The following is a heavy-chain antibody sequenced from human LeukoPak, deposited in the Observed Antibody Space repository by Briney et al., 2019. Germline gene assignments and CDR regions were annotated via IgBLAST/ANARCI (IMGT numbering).Heavy chain of an antibody. CDR1: GFTFSSYS. J-gene: IGHJ5*02. CDR2: ISSSSSYI. V-gene: IGHV3-21*01. CDR3: AIYYYGSGPLWFDP. Sequence: GGSLRLSCAASGFTFSSYSMNWVRQAPGKGLEWVSSISSSSSYIYYADSVKGRLTISRDNAKNSLYLQMNSLRAEDTAVYYCAIYYYGSGPLWFDPWGQGTLVTVSS. D-gene: IGHD3-10*01.